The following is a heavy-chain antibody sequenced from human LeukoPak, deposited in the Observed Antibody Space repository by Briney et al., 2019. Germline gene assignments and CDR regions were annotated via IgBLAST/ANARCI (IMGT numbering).Heavy chain of an antibody. CDR1: GDSISSYY. Sequence: SETLSLTCAVSGDSISSYYWSWIRQPPGKGLEWIGYIYNSETTNYNPSLESRVTMSVDTSKNQFSLKLSSVTAADTAVYYCARGIGDGSDYWGQGTLVTVSS. CDR3: ARGIGDGSDY. CDR2: IYNSETT. V-gene: IGHV4-59*12. J-gene: IGHJ4*02. D-gene: IGHD1-26*01.